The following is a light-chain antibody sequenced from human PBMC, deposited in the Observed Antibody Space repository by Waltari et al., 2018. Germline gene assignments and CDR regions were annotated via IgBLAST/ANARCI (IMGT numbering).Light chain of an antibody. CDR2: QDS. CDR1: KLGDKY. J-gene: IGLJ2*01. Sequence: SYEVTQPPSVSVSPGQTASITCPGDKLGDKYACWYQQKPGQSPVLVIYQDSKRPSGIPERFSGSNSGNTATLTISGTQAMDEADYYCQAWDSSTVVFGRGTKLTVL. V-gene: IGLV3-1*01. CDR3: QAWDSSTVV.